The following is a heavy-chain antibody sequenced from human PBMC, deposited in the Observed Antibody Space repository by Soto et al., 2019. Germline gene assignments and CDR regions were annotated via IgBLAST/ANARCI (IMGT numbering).Heavy chain of an antibody. CDR1: GYTFTSYG. CDR3: ARDYDFWSAHTLEYYYYYMDV. Sequence: ASVKVSCKASGYTFTSYGISWVRQAPGQGLEWMGWISAYNGNTNYAQKLQGRVTMTTDTSTSTAYMELRSLRSDDTAVYYCARDYDFWSAHTLEYYYYYMDVWGKGTTVTVSS. J-gene: IGHJ6*03. V-gene: IGHV1-18*01. D-gene: IGHD3-3*01. CDR2: ISAYNGNT.